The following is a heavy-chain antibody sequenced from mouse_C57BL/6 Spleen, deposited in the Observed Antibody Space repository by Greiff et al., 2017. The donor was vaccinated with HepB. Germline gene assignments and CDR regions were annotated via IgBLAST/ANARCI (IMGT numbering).Heavy chain of an antibody. Sequence: EVKLQESGAELVRPGASVKLSCTASGFNIKDDYMHWVKQRPEQGLEWIGWIDPENGDTEYASKFQGKATITADTSSNTAYLQLSSLTSEDTAVYYCTTPAPITTVEAWFAYWGQGTLVTVSA. V-gene: IGHV14-4*01. CDR2: IDPENGDT. D-gene: IGHD1-1*01. CDR1: GFNIKDDY. CDR3: TTPAPITTVEAWFAY. J-gene: IGHJ3*01.